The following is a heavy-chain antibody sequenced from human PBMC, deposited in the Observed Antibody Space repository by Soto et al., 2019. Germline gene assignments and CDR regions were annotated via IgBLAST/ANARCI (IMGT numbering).Heavy chain of an antibody. V-gene: IGHV1-24*01. CDR1: GYTLTELS. J-gene: IGHJ4*02. D-gene: IGHD6-19*01. Sequence: ASVKVSCKVSGYTLTELSMHWVRQAPGKGLEWMGGFDPEDGETNYAQKFQGRVTMTTDTSTSTAYMELRSLRSDDTAVYYCAREAVSGRTGFDYWGQGTLVTVSS. CDR2: FDPEDGET. CDR3: AREAVSGRTGFDY.